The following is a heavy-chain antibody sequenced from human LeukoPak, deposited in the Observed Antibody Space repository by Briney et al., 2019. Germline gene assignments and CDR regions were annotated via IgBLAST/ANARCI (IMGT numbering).Heavy chain of an antibody. CDR1: GFAFSTYS. CDR2: ISGSGGTI. CDR3: AKKNYGGNFGAFDI. J-gene: IGHJ3*02. Sequence: PGGSLRLSCTASGFAFSTYSMSWVRQAPGKGLEWLSYISGSGGTIYYADSVKGRFTISRDNARNSLYPQMNSLRDEDTAVYYCAKKNYGGNFGAFDIWGRGTMVTVSS. V-gene: IGHV3-48*02. D-gene: IGHD4-23*01.